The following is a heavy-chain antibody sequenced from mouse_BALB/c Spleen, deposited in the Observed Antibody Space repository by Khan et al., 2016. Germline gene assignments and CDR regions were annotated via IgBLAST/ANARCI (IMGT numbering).Heavy chain of an antibody. D-gene: IGHD1-1*01. CDR1: GYTFTSYW. V-gene: IGHV1-87*01. Sequence: QVQLQQSGAELARPGASVKLSCKASGYTFTSYWMQWVKQRPGQGLEWIGAIYPGDGDTRYTQKCKGKAKLTADKSSSTANMQLSSLAAEDSAVYCCSSYFGSIYSYFDYWCQCPTHSFSS. CDR3: SSYFGSIYSYFDY. J-gene: IGHJ2*01. CDR2: IYPGDGDT.